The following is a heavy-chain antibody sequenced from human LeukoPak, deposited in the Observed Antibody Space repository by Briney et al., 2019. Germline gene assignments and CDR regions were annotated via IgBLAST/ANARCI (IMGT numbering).Heavy chain of an antibody. CDR2: IHGSGYS. J-gene: IGHJ3*02. Sequence: SETLSLTCTVSGASISSWYWSWIRQPPGKGLEWIGNIHGSGYSNYNPSLKSRVTISVDTSKNQFSLQLSSVTAADTAVYYCAKLLSYYDSSGYSSNGFDIWGQGTMVTVSS. V-gene: IGHV4-59*08. CDR1: GASISSWY. D-gene: IGHD3-22*01. CDR3: AKLLSYYDSSGYSSNGFDI.